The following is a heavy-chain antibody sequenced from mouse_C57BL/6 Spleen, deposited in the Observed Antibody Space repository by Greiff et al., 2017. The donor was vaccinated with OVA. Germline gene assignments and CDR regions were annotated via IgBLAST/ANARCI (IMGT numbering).Heavy chain of an antibody. D-gene: IGHD1-1*01. CDR1: GYTFTDYN. CDR3: ARYYYGSSQAPSWFAY. V-gene: IGHV1-22*01. J-gene: IGHJ3*01. Sequence: VQLQQSGPELVKPGASVKMSCNASGYTFTDYNMHWVKQRHGKSLEWIGYINHNNGGTSYNQKFKGKATLTVNKSSSTAYMELRSLTSEDSAVYYCARYYYGSSQAPSWFAYWGQGTLVTVSA. CDR2: INHNNGGT.